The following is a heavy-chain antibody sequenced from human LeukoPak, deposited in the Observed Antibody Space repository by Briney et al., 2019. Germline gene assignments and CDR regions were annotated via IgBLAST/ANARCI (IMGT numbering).Heavy chain of an antibody. Sequence: PGGSLRLSCAASGFTFSSYWVHWGRQAPGKGLVWVSPINSDGSSTSYADSVKGRFTISRDNAKNTLSLQMNSLRAEDTAVYYCARGRGSNAFDIWGQGTMVIVSS. CDR1: GFTFSSYW. CDR3: ARGRGSNAFDI. CDR2: INSDGSST. J-gene: IGHJ3*02. V-gene: IGHV3-74*01.